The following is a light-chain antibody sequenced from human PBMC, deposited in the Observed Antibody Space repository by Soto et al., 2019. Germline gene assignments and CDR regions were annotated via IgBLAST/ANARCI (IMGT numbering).Light chain of an antibody. CDR3: QQYGSSPLT. CDR2: GAS. Sequence: EIVLTQSPGTLSLSPGERATLSCRASQSVSSSYLAWYQQKPGQAPRLLIFGASSRATGIPDRFSGSGSGTDFTLTISRLEPEDFAVYYCQQYGSSPLTFGGGTKGAIK. J-gene: IGKJ4*01. V-gene: IGKV3-20*01. CDR1: QSVSSSY.